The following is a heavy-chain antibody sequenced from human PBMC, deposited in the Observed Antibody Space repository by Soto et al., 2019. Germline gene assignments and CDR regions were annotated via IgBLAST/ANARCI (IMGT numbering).Heavy chain of an antibody. Sequence: PGGSLRLSCAASGFTFSSFGMHWVRQAPGKGLEWVAVIWYDGTGEKYADSVKGRATVSRDNSKNTVYLQMNRLRGDDSAIYYCSKGRLDVVTISPFDHWGQGTLVTVSS. CDR3: SKGRLDVVTISPFDH. D-gene: IGHD3-3*02. V-gene: IGHV3-30*02. J-gene: IGHJ4*01. CDR2: IWYDGTGE. CDR1: GFTFSSFG.